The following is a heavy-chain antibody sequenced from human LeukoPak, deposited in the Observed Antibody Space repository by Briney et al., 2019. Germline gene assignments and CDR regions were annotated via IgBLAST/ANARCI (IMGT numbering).Heavy chain of an antibody. CDR3: ARKGHSSSWYYFDY. CDR2: IIPIFGTA. J-gene: IGHJ4*02. CDR1: GGSFSTFA. D-gene: IGHD6-13*01. V-gene: IGHV1-69*13. Sequence: GASVKVSCKASGGSFSTFAISWVRQAPGQGLEWMGGIIPIFGTANYAQKFQGRVTITADESTSTAYMELSSLRSEDTAVYYCARKGHSSSWYYFDYWGQGTLVTVSS.